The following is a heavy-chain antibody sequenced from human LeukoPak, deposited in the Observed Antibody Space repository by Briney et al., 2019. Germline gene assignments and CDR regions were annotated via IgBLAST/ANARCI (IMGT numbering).Heavy chain of an antibody. V-gene: IGHV3-64*01. D-gene: IGHD2-2*01. CDR2: ISSNGGST. J-gene: IGHJ4*02. CDR1: GFTFSNYA. Sequence: GGSLRLSCAASGFTFSNYAMYWVRQAPGKGLEYVSAISSNGGSTYYANSVKGRFTISRDNSKNTPYLQMGSLRAEDMAVYCCARYRCSSTSCFVDYWGQGTLVTVSS. CDR3: ARYRCSSTSCFVDY.